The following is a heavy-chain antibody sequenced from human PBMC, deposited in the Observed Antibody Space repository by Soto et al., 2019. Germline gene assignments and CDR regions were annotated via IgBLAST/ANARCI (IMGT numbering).Heavy chain of an antibody. D-gene: IGHD2-2*01. CDR2: ISAYNGNT. Sequence: ASVKVSCKASGYTFTSYGISWVRQAPGQGLEWMGWISAYNGNTNYAQKLQGRVTMTTDTSTSTAYMELRSLRSDDTAVYYCGRKDIVVVPAAMDWFDPWGQGTLVTVSS. J-gene: IGHJ5*02. CDR1: GYTFTSYG. CDR3: GRKDIVVVPAAMDWFDP. V-gene: IGHV1-18*01.